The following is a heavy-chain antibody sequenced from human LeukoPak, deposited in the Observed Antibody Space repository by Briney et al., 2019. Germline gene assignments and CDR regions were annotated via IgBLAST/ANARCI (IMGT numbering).Heavy chain of an antibody. V-gene: IGHV3-7*01. Sequence: QAGGSLRLSCAASGFTFDDYGMNWIRQAPGKGLEWVATIDKDGSEKYYVDSVKGRFTISRDNAKNSLSLEMNSLRVEDTAVYYCARIFGYYYYYLDVWGKGTPVTISS. CDR1: GFTFDDYG. D-gene: IGHD3-3*01. J-gene: IGHJ6*03. CDR2: IDKDGSEK. CDR3: ARIFGYYYYYLDV.